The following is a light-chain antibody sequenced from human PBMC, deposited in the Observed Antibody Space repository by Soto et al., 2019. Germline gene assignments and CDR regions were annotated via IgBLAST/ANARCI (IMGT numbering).Light chain of an antibody. J-gene: IGKJ1*01. Sequence: DIVMTQSPDSLAVSLGERATINCKSSQSVLYSSNNKNYLAWYQQKPGQPPKLLIYWASTRESGVPDRFSGSGSGTDITLTINSLQAEDVAVYYCQQYYRSPATFGQGTKVENK. CDR1: QSVLYSSNNKNY. V-gene: IGKV4-1*01. CDR3: QQYYRSPAT. CDR2: WAS.